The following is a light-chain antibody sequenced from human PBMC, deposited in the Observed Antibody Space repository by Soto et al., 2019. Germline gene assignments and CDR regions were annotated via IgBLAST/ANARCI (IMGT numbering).Light chain of an antibody. V-gene: IGKV3-20*01. CDR3: QQYGSSPYT. CDR2: GAS. CDR1: QSITNNY. Sequence: EIVLTQSPDTLSVSPGERATLSCRASQSITNNYLAWHQQKPGQAPRLLIYGASTRATGIPDRFSGSESGKDFTLTISRLEHEDFAVYYWQQYGSSPYTFGQGTRLEIK. J-gene: IGKJ2*01.